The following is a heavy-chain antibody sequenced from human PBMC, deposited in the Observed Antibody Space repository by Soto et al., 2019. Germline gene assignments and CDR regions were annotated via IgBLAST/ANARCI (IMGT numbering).Heavy chain of an antibody. CDR3: ARGDRGEY. Sequence: GESLKISCKGFGYSFTSFWIAWVRQMPGKGLEWMGIIYVDDSETRYSPSFQGQVTISADKSINAAYLQWSSLKASDTAMYYCARGDRGEYWGQGTLVTVSS. CDR1: GYSFTSFW. CDR2: IYVDDSET. D-gene: IGHD2-21*02. V-gene: IGHV5-51*01. J-gene: IGHJ4*02.